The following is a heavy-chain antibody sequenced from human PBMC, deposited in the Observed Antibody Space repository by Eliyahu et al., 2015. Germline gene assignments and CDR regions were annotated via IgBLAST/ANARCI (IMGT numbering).Heavy chain of an antibody. CDR2: IYYSGST. Sequence: QVQLQESGPGLVKPSETLSLTCTVSGGSISSYYWSWIRQPPGKGLEWIGYIYYSGSTNYNPSLKSRVTISVDTSKNQFSLKLSSVTAADTAVYYCARGGVVVPAAPLDYWGQGTLVTVSS. CDR1: GGSISSYY. V-gene: IGHV4-59*01. J-gene: IGHJ4*02. D-gene: IGHD2-2*01. CDR3: ARGGVVVPAAPLDY.